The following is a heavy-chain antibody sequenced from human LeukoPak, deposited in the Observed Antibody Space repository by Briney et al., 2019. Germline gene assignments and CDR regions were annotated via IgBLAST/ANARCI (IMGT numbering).Heavy chain of an antibody. D-gene: IGHD2-2*01. CDR3: ARGGQYAKEYYFDY. CDR2: INHSGST. Sequence: SETLSLTCAVYGGSLSGYYWSWIRQPPGKGLEWIGEINHSGSTNYNPSLKSRVTISVDTSKNQFSLKLSSVTAADTAVYYCARGGQYAKEYYFDYWGQGTLVTVSS. J-gene: IGHJ4*02. CDR1: GGSLSGYY. V-gene: IGHV4-34*01.